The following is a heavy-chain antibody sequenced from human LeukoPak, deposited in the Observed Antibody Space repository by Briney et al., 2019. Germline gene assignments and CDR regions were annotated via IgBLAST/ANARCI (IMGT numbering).Heavy chain of an antibody. D-gene: IGHD7-27*01. V-gene: IGHV3-30*03. Sequence: PGGSLRLSCGASGFTFSGYSMNWVRQAPGKGLEWVAVISYDGSNKYYADSVKGRFTISRDNSKNTLFLQMNSLSAEDTAVYYCAREELGMVYFDYWGLGTLVTVSS. CDR3: AREELGMVYFDY. J-gene: IGHJ4*02. CDR1: GFTFSGYS. CDR2: ISYDGSNK.